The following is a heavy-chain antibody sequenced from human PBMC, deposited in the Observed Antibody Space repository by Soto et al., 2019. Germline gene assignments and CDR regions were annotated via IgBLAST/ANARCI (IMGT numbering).Heavy chain of an antibody. J-gene: IGHJ4*01. CDR2: IYYSGST. Sequence: SQTLSLTCTVSGGSISSSSYYWGWIRQPPGKWLEWIGSIYYSGSTYYNPSLKSRVTIXXXTXXXXXSLXLNXVTPADTAVYYCERQRSGWYYFDYWRHGALVT. V-gene: IGHV4-39*01. CDR1: GGSISSSSYY. CDR3: ERQRSGWYYFDY. D-gene: IGHD6-19*01.